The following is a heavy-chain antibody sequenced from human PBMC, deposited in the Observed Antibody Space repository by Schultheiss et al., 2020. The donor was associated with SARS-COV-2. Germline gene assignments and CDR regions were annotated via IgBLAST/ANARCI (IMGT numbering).Heavy chain of an antibody. CDR3: ARDARAAIGGWFDP. D-gene: IGHD2-2*02. J-gene: IGHJ5*02. CDR1: GYTLTELS. Sequence: ASVKVSCKVSGYTLTELSMHWVRQAPGKGLEWMGGFDPEDGETIYAQKFQGRVTMTRDTSTSTVYMELSSLRSEDTAVYYCARDARAAIGGWFDPWGQGTLVTVSS. CDR2: FDPEDGET. V-gene: IGHV1-24*01.